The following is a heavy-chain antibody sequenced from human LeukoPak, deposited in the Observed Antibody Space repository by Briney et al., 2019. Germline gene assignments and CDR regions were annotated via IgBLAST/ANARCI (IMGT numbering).Heavy chain of an antibody. CDR1: GFTFSSYS. Sequence: GGSLRLSCAASGFTFSSYSMNWVRQAPGKGLEWVSYISSSSSTIYYADSVKGRFTISRDNAKNSLYLQMNSLRAEDTAVYYCARELARGVIRAFDIWGQGTMVTVSS. CDR2: ISSSSSTI. D-gene: IGHD3-10*01. CDR3: ARELARGVIRAFDI. V-gene: IGHV3-48*01. J-gene: IGHJ3*02.